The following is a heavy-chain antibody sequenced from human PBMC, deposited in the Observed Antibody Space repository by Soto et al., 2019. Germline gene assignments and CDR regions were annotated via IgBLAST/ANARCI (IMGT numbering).Heavy chain of an antibody. CDR3: AREHYSDYSDY. CDR2: FYYSGST. CDR1: GGSVSSSSYS. V-gene: IGHV4-39*07. Sequence: PSETLSLTCTVSGGSVSSSSYSWGWIRQPPGKGPEWIGTFYYSGSTYYNPSLKSRVTISVDTSKNQFSLKLSSVTAADTAVYYCAREHYSDYSDYWGQGTLVTVSS. J-gene: IGHJ4*02. D-gene: IGHD4-4*01.